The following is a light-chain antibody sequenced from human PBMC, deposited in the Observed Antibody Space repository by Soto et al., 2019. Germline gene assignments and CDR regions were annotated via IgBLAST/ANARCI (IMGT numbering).Light chain of an antibody. CDR1: QSVNTW. V-gene: IGKV1-5*01. CDR3: QHYHGYPFP. J-gene: IGKJ3*01. Sequence: IQMAKSPSTLSASVGARVTSTCRASQSVNTWLAWYQQKPGKAPVLLIYDASSLKSGVPSRFSGSGSGTEFTLTITSLQPDDFAIYYCQHYHGYPFPFGPGTKVDI. CDR2: DAS.